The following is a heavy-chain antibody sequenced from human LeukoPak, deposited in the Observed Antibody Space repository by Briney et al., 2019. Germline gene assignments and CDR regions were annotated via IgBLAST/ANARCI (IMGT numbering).Heavy chain of an antibody. CDR1: GFTFSNYA. J-gene: IGHJ4*02. CDR3: ARRAGAYSHPYDY. Sequence: PGGSLRLSCAASGFTFSNYAFHWVRQAPGKGLEYVSVISSNGGSTYYATSVKGRFTISRDNSENTLFLHMGSLRVEDTAVYYCARRAGAYSHPYDYWGQGTLVTVSS. CDR2: ISSNGGST. V-gene: IGHV3-64*01. D-gene: IGHD4/OR15-4a*01.